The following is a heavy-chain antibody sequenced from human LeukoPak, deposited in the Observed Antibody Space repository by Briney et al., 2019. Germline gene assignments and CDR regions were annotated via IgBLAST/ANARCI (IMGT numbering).Heavy chain of an antibody. D-gene: IGHD3-16*02. Sequence: PSETLSLTCAVYGGSFSGYYWSWIRQPPGKGLEWIGEINHSGSTNYNPSLKSRVTISVDTSKNQFSLKLSSVTAADTAVYYCARLSGVEGYDYVWGSYRRYYMDVWGKGTTVTISS. J-gene: IGHJ6*03. CDR1: GGSFSGYY. CDR3: ARLSGVEGYDYVWGSYRRYYMDV. V-gene: IGHV4-34*01. CDR2: INHSGST.